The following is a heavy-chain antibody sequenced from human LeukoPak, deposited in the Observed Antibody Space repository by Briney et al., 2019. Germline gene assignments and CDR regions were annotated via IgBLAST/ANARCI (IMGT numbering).Heavy chain of an antibody. Sequence: GESLKISCKGSGYSFTSYWIGWVRQMPGKGLEWMGIIYPGDSDTRYSPSFQGQVTISADKSISTAYLQWSSLKASDTAMYYCARRATNYYDSSGYDYFDYXGXGTLVTVSS. J-gene: IGHJ4*01. CDR3: ARRATNYYDSSGYDYFDY. CDR2: IYPGDSDT. V-gene: IGHV5-51*01. CDR1: GYSFTSYW. D-gene: IGHD3-22*01.